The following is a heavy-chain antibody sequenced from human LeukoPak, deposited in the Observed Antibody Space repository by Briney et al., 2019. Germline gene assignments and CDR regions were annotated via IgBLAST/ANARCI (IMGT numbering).Heavy chain of an antibody. J-gene: IGHJ4*02. CDR3: ARGYCSGGNCYYFDY. CDR1: GGSISSYY. CDR2: IYYIGST. V-gene: IGHV4-59*01. Sequence: SETLSLTCTVSGGSISSYYWSWIRQPPGKGLEWIGYIYYIGSTNYNPSLESRVTISVDTSKNQFSLKPSSVTAADTAVYYCARGYCSGGNCYYFDYWGQGTLVTVSS. D-gene: IGHD2-15*01.